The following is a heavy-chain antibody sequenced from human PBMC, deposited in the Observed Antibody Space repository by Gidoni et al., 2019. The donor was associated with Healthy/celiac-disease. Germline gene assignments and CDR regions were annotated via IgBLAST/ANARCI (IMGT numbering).Heavy chain of an antibody. CDR1: GGSVSGYY. CDR2: INHSGST. Sequence: QVQLQQWGAGLLKPSETLSLNCAVDGGSVSGYYWSGIRQPPGKGLEWIGEINHSGSTNYNPSLMRRVTISVDTSKNQFSLKLSSVTAADTAVYYCAMGVRDYYMDVWGKGTTVTVSS. D-gene: IGHD2-8*01. J-gene: IGHJ6*03. V-gene: IGHV4-34*01. CDR3: AMGVRDYYMDV.